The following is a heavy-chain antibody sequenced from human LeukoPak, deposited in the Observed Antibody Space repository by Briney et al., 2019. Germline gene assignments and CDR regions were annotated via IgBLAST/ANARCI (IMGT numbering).Heavy chain of an antibody. V-gene: IGHV1-2*02. CDR3: ARGATYYDFWSGYYTPQHAFDI. CDR2: INPNSGGT. Sequence: WASVKVSCKASGYTFTGYYMHWVRQAPGQGLEWMGWINPNSGGTNYAQKFQGRVTMTRDTSISTAYMELSRLRSDDTAVYYCARGATYYDFWSGYYTPQHAFDIWGQGTMVTVSS. J-gene: IGHJ3*02. D-gene: IGHD3-3*01. CDR1: GYTFTGYY.